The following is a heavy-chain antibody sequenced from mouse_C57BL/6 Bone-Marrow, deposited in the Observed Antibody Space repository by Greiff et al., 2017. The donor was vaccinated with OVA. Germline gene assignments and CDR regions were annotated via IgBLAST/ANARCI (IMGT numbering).Heavy chain of an antibody. Sequence: VKLQESGAELVRPGASVTLSCKASGYTFTDYEMHWVKQTPVHGLEWIGAIDPETGGTAYNQKFKGKAILTADKSSSTAYMELRSLTSEDSAVYYCTRSGSYGSSSYAMDYWGQGTSVTVS. CDR1: GYTFTDYE. V-gene: IGHV1-15*01. CDR2: IDPETGGT. CDR3: TRSGSYGSSSYAMDY. J-gene: IGHJ4*01. D-gene: IGHD1-1*01.